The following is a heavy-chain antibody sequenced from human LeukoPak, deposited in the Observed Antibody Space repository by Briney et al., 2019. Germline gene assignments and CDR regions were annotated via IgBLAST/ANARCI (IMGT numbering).Heavy chain of an antibody. D-gene: IGHD3/OR15-3a*01. CDR1: GYTFTSYH. V-gene: IGHV1-46*01. CDR2: LIPSGGST. CDR3: AREGVTIFGLVRTQTTKSPHRFDP. Sequence: ASVKVSCKASGYTFTSYHMHWVRQAPGQGLEWMGILIPSGGSTNYAQKFRGRVTMTRDMSTSTVYMELSSLRSEDTAVYYCAREGVTIFGLVRTQTTKSPHRFDPWGQGTLVTVSS. J-gene: IGHJ5*02.